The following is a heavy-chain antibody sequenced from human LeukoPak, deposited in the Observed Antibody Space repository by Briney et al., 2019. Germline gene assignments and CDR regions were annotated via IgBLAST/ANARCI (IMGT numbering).Heavy chain of an antibody. J-gene: IGHJ3*02. CDR1: GLTFSSYA. CDR2: ISGSGGST. V-gene: IGHV3-23*01. D-gene: IGHD3-3*01. Sequence: GGSLRLSCAASGLTFSSYAMSWVRQAPGKGLEWVSAISGSGGSTYYADSVKGRFTISRDNSKNTLYLQMNSLRAEDTAVYYCAKSIDNYDFWSGYRQIEDIWGQGTMVTVSS. CDR3: AKSIDNYDFWSGYRQIEDI.